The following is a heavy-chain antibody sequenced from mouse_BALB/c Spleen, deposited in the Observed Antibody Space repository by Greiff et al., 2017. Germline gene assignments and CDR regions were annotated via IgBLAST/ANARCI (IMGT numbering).Heavy chain of an antibody. CDR2: IDPETGGT. V-gene: IGHV1-15*01. CDR1: GYTFTDYE. J-gene: IGHJ4*01. Sequence: QVQLQQSGAELVRPGASVTLSCKASGYTFTDYEMHWVKQTPVHGLEWIGAIDPETGGTAYNQKFKGKATLTADKSSSTAYMELRSLTSEDSAVYYCAPFYDYDVGYYAMDDWGQGTSVTVSS. CDR3: APFYDYDVGYYAMDD. D-gene: IGHD2-4*01.